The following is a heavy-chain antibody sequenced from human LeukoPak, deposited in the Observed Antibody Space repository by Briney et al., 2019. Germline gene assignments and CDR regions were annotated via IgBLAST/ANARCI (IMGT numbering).Heavy chain of an antibody. J-gene: IGHJ6*02. CDR2: ISGSGGST. CDR3: AKDSNRYDFWSGYSSYYGMDV. V-gene: IGHV3-23*01. Sequence: GGSLRLSCAASGFTFSSYAMSWVRQAPGKGLEWVSAISGSGGSTYYADSVKGRFTISRDNSKNTLYLQMNSLRAEDTAVYYCAKDSNRYDFWSGYSSYYGMDVWGQGTTVIVSS. D-gene: IGHD3-3*01. CDR1: GFTFSSYA.